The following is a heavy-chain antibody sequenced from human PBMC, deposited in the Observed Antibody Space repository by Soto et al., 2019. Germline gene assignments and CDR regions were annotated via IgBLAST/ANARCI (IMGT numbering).Heavy chain of an antibody. CDR3: AATGYTYGYHFDH. Sequence: GESLKISCKGSGYTFTSYWITWVRQMPGKGLEWMGRIDPSDSSTNYNPSFQGHVTISTDKSISTAHLQWSSLKVSDTAMYYCAATGYTYGYHFDHWGQGTQVTVSS. J-gene: IGHJ4*02. CDR2: IDPSDSST. D-gene: IGHD5-18*01. V-gene: IGHV5-10-1*01. CDR1: GYTFTSYW.